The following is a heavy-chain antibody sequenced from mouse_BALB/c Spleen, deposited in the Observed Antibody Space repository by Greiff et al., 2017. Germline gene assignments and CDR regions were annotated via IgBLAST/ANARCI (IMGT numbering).Heavy chain of an antibody. CDR2: IYPSDSYT. D-gene: IGHD4-1*01. CDR3: TRPGKDYYAMDY. CDR1: GYTFTSYW. V-gene: IGHV1-69*02. J-gene: IGHJ4*01. Sequence: QVQLKQPGAELVRPGASVKLSCKASGYTFTSYWINWVKQRPGQGLEWIGNIYPSDSYTNYNQKFKDKATLTVDKSSSTAYMQLSSPTSEDSAVYYCTRPGKDYYAMDYWGQGTSVTVSS.